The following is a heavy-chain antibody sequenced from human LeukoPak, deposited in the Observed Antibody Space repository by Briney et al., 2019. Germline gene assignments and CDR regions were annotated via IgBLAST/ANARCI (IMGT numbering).Heavy chain of an antibody. CDR2: IIPIFGTA. CDR1: GGSFSSYA. J-gene: IGHJ4*02. V-gene: IGHV1-69*13. CDR3: ARGYSEYYYDSSD. D-gene: IGHD3-22*01. Sequence: GASVKVSCKASGGSFSSYAISWVRQAPGQGLEWMGGIIPIFGTANYAQKFQGRVTITADESTSTAYMELSSLRSEDTAVYYCARGYSEYYYDSSDWGQGTLVTVSS.